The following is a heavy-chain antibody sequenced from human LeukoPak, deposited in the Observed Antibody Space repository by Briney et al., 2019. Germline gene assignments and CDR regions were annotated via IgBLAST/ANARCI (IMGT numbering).Heavy chain of an antibody. V-gene: IGHV3-21*01. Sequence: GGSLRLSCAASGFIFSSYSMNWVRQAPGKGLEWVSSISSSSLYIYYADSVKGRFTISRDNAKNSLYLQMNSLRAEDTAVYYCAELGITMIGGVWGKGTTVTISS. CDR3: AELGITMIGGV. J-gene: IGHJ6*04. CDR2: ISSSSLYI. CDR1: GFIFSSYS. D-gene: IGHD3-10*02.